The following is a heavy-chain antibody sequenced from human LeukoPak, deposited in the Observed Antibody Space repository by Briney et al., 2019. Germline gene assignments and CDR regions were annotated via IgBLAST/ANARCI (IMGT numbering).Heavy chain of an antibody. CDR3: ARGTETTFEGGPYRRYNWFDP. CDR1: GGSIRSSYYY. CDR2: IYYSGNI. J-gene: IGHJ5*02. V-gene: IGHV4-39*01. Sequence: SETLSLTCTVSGGSIRSSYYYWGWIRQPPGKGLEWIGSIYYSGNIYYNPSLKSRITISVDTSKNQFSLKLNSVTAADTAVYYCARGTETTFEGGPYRRYNWFDPWGQGTLVTVSS. D-gene: IGHD4-17*01.